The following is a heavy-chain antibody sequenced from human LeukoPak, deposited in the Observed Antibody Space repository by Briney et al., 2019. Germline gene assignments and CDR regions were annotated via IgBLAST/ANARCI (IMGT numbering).Heavy chain of an antibody. CDR2: ISSSSSTI. D-gene: IGHD4-17*01. CDR1: GFTFSSYS. J-gene: IGHJ4*02. CDR3: AGYGDYGGFDY. Sequence: GGSLRLSCAASGFTFSSYSMNWVRQAPGRGLEWVSYISSSSSTIYYADSVKGRFTISRDNAKNSLYLQMNSLRAEDTAVYYCAGYGDYGGFDYWGQGTLVTVSS. V-gene: IGHV3-48*04.